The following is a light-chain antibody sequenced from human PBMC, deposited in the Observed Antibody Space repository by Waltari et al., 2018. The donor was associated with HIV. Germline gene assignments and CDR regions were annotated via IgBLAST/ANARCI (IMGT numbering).Light chain of an antibody. J-gene: IGLJ2*01. V-gene: IGLV1-47*01. CDR2: AKD. CDR1: SSNIGYNY. Sequence: QSVLTQPPSASGTPGQRVTISCSGNSSNIGYNYVSWYQQLPGAAPKLFIYAKDRRPSGVPDRFSGSKSGTSASLAISGLRSEDQGDYYCATWDDSLNGRLFGGGTKLTVL. CDR3: ATWDDSLNGRL.